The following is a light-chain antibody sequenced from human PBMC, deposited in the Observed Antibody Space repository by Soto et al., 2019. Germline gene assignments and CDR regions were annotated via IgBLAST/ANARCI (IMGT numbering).Light chain of an antibody. CDR2: GAS. J-gene: IGKJ1*01. Sequence: EIVMTQSPATLSVSPGEGATFSCRASQSVSSYLAWYQQKPGQAPRLLIYGASSRATGIPDRFSASGSGTDFTLTISRLEPEDFAVYFCQQYSSLPVTFGQGTKVDIK. V-gene: IGKV3-20*01. CDR1: QSVSSY. CDR3: QQYSSLPVT.